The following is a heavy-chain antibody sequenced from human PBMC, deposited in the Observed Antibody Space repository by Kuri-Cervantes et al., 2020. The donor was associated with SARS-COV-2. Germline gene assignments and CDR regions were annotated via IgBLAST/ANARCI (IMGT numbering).Heavy chain of an antibody. CDR1: GFTFSDYY. Sequence: GESLKISCAASGFTFSDYYITWIRQAPGKGLEWVSYISSSGSRINYTDSVKGRFTISRDNARKSVFLQMNSLRAEDSALYYCARHQPKYGSRSYTNDAFDIWGQGTMVTVSS. CDR2: ISSSGSRI. CDR3: ARHQPKYGSRSYTNDAFDI. J-gene: IGHJ3*02. V-gene: IGHV3-11*01. D-gene: IGHD3-10*01.